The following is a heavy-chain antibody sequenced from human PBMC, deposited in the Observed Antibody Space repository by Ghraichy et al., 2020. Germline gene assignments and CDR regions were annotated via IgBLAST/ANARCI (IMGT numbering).Heavy chain of an antibody. D-gene: IGHD3-3*01. CDR1: GYSISSGYY. Sequence: SETLYLTCTVSGYSISSGYYWGWIRQPPGKGLEWIGSIYHSGSTYYNPSLKSRVTISVDTSKNQFSLKLSSVTAADTAVYYCARDSGVLYDFWSGYGGWFDPWGQGTLVTVSS. V-gene: IGHV4-38-2*02. CDR3: ARDSGVLYDFWSGYGGWFDP. CDR2: IYHSGST. J-gene: IGHJ5*02.